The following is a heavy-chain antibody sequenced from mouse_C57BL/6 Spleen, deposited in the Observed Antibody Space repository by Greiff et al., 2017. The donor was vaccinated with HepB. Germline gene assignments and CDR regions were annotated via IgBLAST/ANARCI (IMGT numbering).Heavy chain of an antibody. Sequence: EVQVVESGPGMVKPSQSLSLTCTVTGYSITSGYDWHWIRHFPGNKLEWMGYISYSGSTNYNPSLKSRISITHDTSKNHFFLKLNSVTTEDTATYYCARGGDYHDGGYFDVWGTGTTVTVSS. CDR3: ARGGDYHDGGYFDV. CDR2: ISYSGST. J-gene: IGHJ1*03. CDR1: GYSITSGYD. D-gene: IGHD2-4*01. V-gene: IGHV3-1*01.